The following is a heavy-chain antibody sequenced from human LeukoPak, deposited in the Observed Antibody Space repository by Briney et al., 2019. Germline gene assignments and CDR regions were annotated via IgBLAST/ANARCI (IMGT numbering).Heavy chain of an antibody. Sequence: GGSLRLSCAASGFTFSTSGMHWVRQAPRRGLEWVAVIWYDGSKKFYAESVKGRFTISRDDSKNTLNLQMNSLRAEDTAVYYCAKDLGMIVVQSYFDYWGQGTLVTVSS. V-gene: IGHV3-33*06. CDR3: AKDLGMIVVQSYFDY. D-gene: IGHD3-22*01. CDR2: IWYDGSKK. J-gene: IGHJ4*02. CDR1: GFTFSTSG.